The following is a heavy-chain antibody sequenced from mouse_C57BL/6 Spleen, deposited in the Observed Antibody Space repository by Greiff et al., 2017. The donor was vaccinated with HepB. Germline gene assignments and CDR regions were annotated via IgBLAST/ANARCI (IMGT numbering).Heavy chain of an antibody. CDR1: GYAFSSSW. J-gene: IGHJ2*01. CDR2: IYPGDGDT. D-gene: IGHD4-1*01. CDR3: ASNWDVGY. Sequence: VKLMESGPELVKPGASVKISCKASGYAFSSSWMNWVKQRPGKGLEWIGRIYPGDGDTNYNGKFKGKATLTADKSSSTAYMQLSSLTSEDSAVYFCASNWDVGYWGQGTTLTVSS. V-gene: IGHV1-82*01.